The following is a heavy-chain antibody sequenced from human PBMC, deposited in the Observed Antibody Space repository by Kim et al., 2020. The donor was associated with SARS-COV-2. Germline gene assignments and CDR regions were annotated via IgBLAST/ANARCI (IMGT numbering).Heavy chain of an antibody. D-gene: IGHD1-26*01. V-gene: IGHV4-34*01. CDR2: GST. Sequence: GSTNSNPSLTSRVTISIDTSKNQFSLKLSSVTAADTAVYYCARPGSSGDYWGQGTLVTVSP. J-gene: IGHJ4*02. CDR3: ARPGSSGDY.